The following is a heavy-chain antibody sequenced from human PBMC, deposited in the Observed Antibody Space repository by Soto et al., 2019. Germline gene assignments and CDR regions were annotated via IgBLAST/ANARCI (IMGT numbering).Heavy chain of an antibody. CDR2: ISSSSSYI. CDR3: VGKNFSKWTSPYGRDG. V-gene: IGHV3-21*01. D-gene: IGHD7-27*01. J-gene: IGHJ6*02. CDR1: GFTFRNYS. Sequence: PGVTLRLSCFASGFTFRNYSMNWVRQAPGTGLEWVSSISSSSSYIYYADSVKGRFTISRDNAKNSLYLQMNRSRPAAAAVSYGVGKNFSKWTSPYGRDGWGQRTRCSVSS.